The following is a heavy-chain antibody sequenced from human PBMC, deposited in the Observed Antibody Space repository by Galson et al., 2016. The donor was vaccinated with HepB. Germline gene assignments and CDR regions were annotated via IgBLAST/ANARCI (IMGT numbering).Heavy chain of an antibody. CDR3: ARDYRSIPPTDYFDY. Sequence: SLRLSCAASGFIFSSYAMHWVRQAPGRGLEWVAVIWYDGSLKYYADSVKGRFTISRGNSKNTLYLQMNSLRAEDTAVYYCARDYRSIPPTDYFDYWGQGTLVTVSS. V-gene: IGHV3-33*01. CDR1: GFIFSSYA. CDR2: IWYDGSLK. J-gene: IGHJ4*02. D-gene: IGHD1-14*01.